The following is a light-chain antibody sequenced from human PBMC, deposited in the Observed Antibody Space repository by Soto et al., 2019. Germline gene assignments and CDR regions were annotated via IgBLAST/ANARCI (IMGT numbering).Light chain of an antibody. Sequence: QSVLTQPPSASGTPGQRGTISSSGSSSNIGSNTVNWYQQLPGTAPKLLIYGNNKRPSGVPDRFSGSKSGTSASLAITGLQAEDEADYYCQSYDSSLSGSYVFGTGTKVTVL. CDR2: GNN. J-gene: IGLJ1*01. CDR3: QSYDSSLSGSYV. V-gene: IGLV1-44*01. CDR1: SSNIGSNT.